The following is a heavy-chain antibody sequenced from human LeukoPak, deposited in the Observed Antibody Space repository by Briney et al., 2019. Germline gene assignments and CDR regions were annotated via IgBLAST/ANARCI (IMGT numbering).Heavy chain of an antibody. Sequence: GGSLRLSCAASGFTFSSYWMHWVRQAPGKGLVWVSRINSDGSSTSYADSVKGRFTISRDNAKNTLYLQMNSLGAEDTAVYYCAREHIVVVTAIRHDAFDIWGQGTMVTVSS. J-gene: IGHJ3*02. V-gene: IGHV3-74*01. D-gene: IGHD2-21*02. CDR2: INSDGSST. CDR3: AREHIVVVTAIRHDAFDI. CDR1: GFTFSSYW.